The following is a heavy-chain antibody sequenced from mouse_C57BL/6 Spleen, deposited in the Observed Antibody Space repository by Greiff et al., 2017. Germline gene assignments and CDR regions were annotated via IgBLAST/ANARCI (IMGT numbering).Heavy chain of an antibody. CDR2: ISSGSSTI. Sequence: EVQGVESGGGLVKPGGSLKLSCAASGFTFSDYGMHWVRQAPEKGLEWVAYISSGSSTIYYADTVKGRFTISRDNAKNTLFLQMTSLRSEDTAMYYCAKETVVATGGFAYWGQGTLVTVSA. CDR1: GFTFSDYG. V-gene: IGHV5-17*01. D-gene: IGHD1-1*01. J-gene: IGHJ3*01. CDR3: AKETVVATGGFAY.